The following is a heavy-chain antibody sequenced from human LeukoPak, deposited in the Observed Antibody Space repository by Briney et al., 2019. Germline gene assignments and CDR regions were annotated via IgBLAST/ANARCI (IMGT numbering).Heavy chain of an antibody. Sequence: GGSLRLSCAAPVFTFSDYGMHWVRQAPGKGLEWVTFIRYDGSKKYYADYVKGRFTFSRDNSKNMLYLQMNSLRADDTAIYYCVKGRDFYFDYWGQGTLVTVSS. CDR3: VKGRDFYFDY. J-gene: IGHJ4*02. CDR2: IRYDGSKK. D-gene: IGHD3/OR15-3a*01. CDR1: VFTFSDYG. V-gene: IGHV3-30*02.